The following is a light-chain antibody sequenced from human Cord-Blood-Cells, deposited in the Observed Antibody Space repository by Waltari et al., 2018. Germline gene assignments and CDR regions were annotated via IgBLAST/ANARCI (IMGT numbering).Light chain of an antibody. CDR1: SPNLGSNT. CDR3: AAWDDSLNGWV. V-gene: IGLV1-44*01. CDR2: RNN. J-gene: IGLJ3*02. Sequence: QSVLTQSPSASGTPGQRVTISCSGSSPNLGSNTVNWYQQLPGTAPKLLIYRNNQRPSGVPDRFSGSKSGTSASLAISGLQAEDEADYYCAAWDDSLNGWVFGGGTKLTVL.